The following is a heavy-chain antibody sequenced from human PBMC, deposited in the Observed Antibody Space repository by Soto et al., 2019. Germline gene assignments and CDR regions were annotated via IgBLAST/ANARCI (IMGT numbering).Heavy chain of an antibody. D-gene: IGHD3-10*01. V-gene: IGHV4-31*03. CDR1: GAXISSGGHY. Sequence: SQTLSLTCTVAGAXISSGGHYWSCIRQHSGKGLEWIGYVYYSGDAYYNPSLKSRLAISIDASKNQFSLKLSSVTAADSAVYYCARTSGGTYSFDPWGQGTLVTLSS. CDR2: VYYSGDA. J-gene: IGHJ5*02. CDR3: ARTSGGTYSFDP.